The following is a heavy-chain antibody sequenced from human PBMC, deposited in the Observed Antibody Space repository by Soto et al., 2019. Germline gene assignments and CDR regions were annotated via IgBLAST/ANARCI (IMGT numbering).Heavy chain of an antibody. J-gene: IGHJ3*02. D-gene: IGHD3-22*01. CDR3: AREKYDSAMGAFEI. CDR1: GFTFSSYG. Sequence: LRLSCAASGFTFSSYGMHWVRQAPGKGLEWVAVIWYDGSNKYYADSVKGRFTISRDNSKNTLYLQMNSLRAEDTAVYYCAREKYDSAMGAFEICGQGTMVTVSS. V-gene: IGHV3-33*01. CDR2: IWYDGSNK.